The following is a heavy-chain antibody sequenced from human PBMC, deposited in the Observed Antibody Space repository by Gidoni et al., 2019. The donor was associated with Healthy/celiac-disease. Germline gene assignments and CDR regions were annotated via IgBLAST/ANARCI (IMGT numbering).Heavy chain of an antibody. D-gene: IGHD6-19*01. CDR2: ISYDGSNK. V-gene: IGHV3-30*18. CDR1: GFTFSSYG. CDR3: AKWGTVAGSY. J-gene: IGHJ4*02. Sequence: QVQLVESGGGVVQPGGSLRLSCAASGFTFSSYGMHWVRQAPGKGLEWVAVISYDGSNKYYADSVKGRFTISRDNSKNTLYLQMNSLRAEDTAVYYCAKWGTVAGSYWGQGTLVTVSS.